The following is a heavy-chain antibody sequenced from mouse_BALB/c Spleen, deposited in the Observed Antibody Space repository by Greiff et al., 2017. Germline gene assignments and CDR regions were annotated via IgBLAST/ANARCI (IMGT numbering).Heavy chain of an antibody. CDR1: GYSITSDYA. Sequence: EVQLKESGPGLVKPSQSLSLTCTVTGYSITSDYAWNWIRQFPGNKLEWMGYISYSGSTSYNPSLKSRISITRDTSKNQFFLQLNSVTTEDTATYYCAKRGFYYAMDYWGQGTSVTVSS. V-gene: IGHV3-2*02. CDR2: ISYSGST. CDR3: AKRGFYYAMDY. J-gene: IGHJ4*01.